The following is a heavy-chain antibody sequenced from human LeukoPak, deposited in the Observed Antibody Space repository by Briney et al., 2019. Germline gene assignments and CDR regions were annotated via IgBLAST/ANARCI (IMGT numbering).Heavy chain of an antibody. D-gene: IGHD7-27*01. CDR3: ARDPGAWYYDC. CDR1: GFTFSSYW. Sequence: GGSLRLSCAASGFTFSSYWMSWVRQAPGKGLEWVANIKQDGSEKYYVDSVKGRFTFSRDNAKNTLYLQMNSLRDEDTAVYYCARDPGAWYYDCWGQGALVTVSS. J-gene: IGHJ4*02. CDR2: IKQDGSEK. V-gene: IGHV3-7*03.